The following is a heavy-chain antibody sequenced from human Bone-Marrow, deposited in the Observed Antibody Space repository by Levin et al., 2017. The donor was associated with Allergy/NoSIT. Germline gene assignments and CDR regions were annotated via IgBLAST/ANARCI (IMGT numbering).Heavy chain of an antibody. V-gene: IGHV3-49*04. CDR1: GFTFGDYT. CDR2: IRGKAYGGTT. D-gene: IGHD3-16*02. CDR3: TRSLSRSDY. Sequence: PGGSLRLSCTASGFTFGDYTMSWVRQAPGKGLEWVGFIRGKAYGGTTEYAASVKGRFTISRDDYKRIAYLQMNSLKTEDTAVYYCTRSLSRSDYWGQGTLVTVSS. J-gene: IGHJ4*02.